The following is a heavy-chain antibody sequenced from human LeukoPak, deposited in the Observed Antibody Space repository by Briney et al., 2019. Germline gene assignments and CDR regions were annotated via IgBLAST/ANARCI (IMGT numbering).Heavy chain of an antibody. CDR2: ISAYNGNT. D-gene: IGHD1-26*01. Sequence: ASVKVSCKASGYTFSTYGISWVRRAPGQGLEWMGWISAYNGNTNYAQKLQSRVTMTTDTSTSTAYMELRSLRSDDTAVYYCARGEPRQVKPFDYWGQGTLVTVSS. CDR3: ARGEPRQVKPFDY. V-gene: IGHV1-18*01. CDR1: GYTFSTYG. J-gene: IGHJ4*02.